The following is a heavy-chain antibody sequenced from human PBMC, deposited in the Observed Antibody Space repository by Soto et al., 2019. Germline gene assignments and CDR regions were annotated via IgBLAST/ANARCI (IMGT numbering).Heavy chain of an antibody. CDR1: GFTFDDYT. D-gene: IGHD3-3*01. CDR3: AKDALKYDFWSGSLYYFDY. V-gene: IGHV3-43*01. CDR2: ISWDGGST. Sequence: GGSLRLSCAASGFTFDDYTMHWVRQAPGKGLEWVSLISWDGGSTYYADSVKGRFTISRDNSKNSLYLQMNSLRTEDTALYYCAKDALKYDFWSGSLYYFDYWGQGTLVTVSS. J-gene: IGHJ4*02.